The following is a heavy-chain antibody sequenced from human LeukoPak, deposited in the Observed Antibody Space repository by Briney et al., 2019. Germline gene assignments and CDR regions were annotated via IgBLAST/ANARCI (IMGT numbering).Heavy chain of an antibody. Sequence: SVKVSCKASCYCFTRVGILWLRQTPGQDFECMGFISPYHGNTMYVQKLQGRVTMSTDTSTSTAYMELRSLRFDDTAVYYCARAGSGSGWYFDYWGQGTLVTVSS. D-gene: IGHD6-19*01. V-gene: IGHV1-18*01. J-gene: IGHJ4*02. CDR3: ARAGSGSGWYFDY. CDR1: CYCFTRVG. CDR2: ISPYHGNT.